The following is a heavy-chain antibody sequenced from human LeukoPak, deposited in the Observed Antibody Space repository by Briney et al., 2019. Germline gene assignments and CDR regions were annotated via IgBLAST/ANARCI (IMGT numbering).Heavy chain of an antibody. CDR2: LYNGGGA. CDR1: GFTVSSNS. V-gene: IGHV3-53*01. Sequence: PGGSLRLSCAASGFTVSSNSMTWVRQGPGKGLGWVSILYNGGGANYADSVKGRSTISRDNSRNTLFLQMNSLRAEDTAVYYCARRDTTGWYHHFDYWGQGTLATVSS. D-gene: IGHD6-19*01. J-gene: IGHJ4*02. CDR3: ARRDTTGWYHHFDY.